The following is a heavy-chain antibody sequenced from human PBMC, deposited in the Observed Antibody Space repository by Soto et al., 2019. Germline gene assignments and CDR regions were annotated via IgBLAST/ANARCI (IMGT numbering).Heavy chain of an antibody. J-gene: IGHJ4*02. CDR3: AREFYYYDRSGNLGY. Sequence: DVQLEESGGGLVQPGGSLRLSCAASGFTFISYWRHWVRQVPGKGLVWVARTNSDESSIAYAESVKGRFTISRDNAKNMVYLEMHSLRAEDTAVYYCAREFYYYDRSGNLGYWGQGALVTVSS. V-gene: IGHV3-74*01. CDR1: GFTFISYW. D-gene: IGHD3-22*01. CDR2: TNSDESSI.